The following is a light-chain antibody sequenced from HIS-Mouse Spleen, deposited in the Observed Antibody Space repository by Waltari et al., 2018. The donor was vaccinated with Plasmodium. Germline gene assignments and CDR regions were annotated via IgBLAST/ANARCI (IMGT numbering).Light chain of an antibody. CDR3: YSTDSSGNHRV. J-gene: IGLJ3*02. V-gene: IGLV3-10*01. CDR1: ALPKNY. Sequence: SYELTQPPSVSVSPGQTARITCSGDALPKNYAYWYQQKSGQAPVLVIYEDSKRPTVIPERFSGSSSGTMATLTISGAQVEDEADYYCYSTDSSGNHRVFGGGTKLTVL. CDR2: EDS.